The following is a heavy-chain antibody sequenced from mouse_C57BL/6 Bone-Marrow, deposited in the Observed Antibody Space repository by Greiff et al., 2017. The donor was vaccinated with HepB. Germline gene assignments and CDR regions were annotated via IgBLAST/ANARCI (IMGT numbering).Heavy chain of an antibody. CDR3: ERRITHYYGSSGYYLDY. CDR1: GYTFTSYW. D-gene: IGHD1-1*01. J-gene: IGHJ2*01. Sequence: QVQLKQPGTELVKPGASVKLSCKASGYTFTSYWMHWVKQRPGQGLEWIGNINPSKGGTNYNEKFKSKATLTVDKSSSTAYMQLSNLTSKDSAVYYCERRITHYYGSSGYYLDYWGQGTTLTVSS. CDR2: INPSKGGT. V-gene: IGHV1-53*01.